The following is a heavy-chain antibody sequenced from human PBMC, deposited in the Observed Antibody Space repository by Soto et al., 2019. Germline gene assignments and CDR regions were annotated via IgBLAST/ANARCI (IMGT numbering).Heavy chain of an antibody. V-gene: IGHV4-34*01. CDR1: GGSFSGYY. CDR3: ATGFRIRRPNCSSTSCPTYYYSYMDV. CDR2: INHSGST. J-gene: IGHJ6*03. Sequence: PSETLSLTCAVYGGSFSGYYWSWIRQPPGKGLEWIGEINHSGSTNYNPSLKSRVTISVDTSKNQFSLKLSSVTAADTAVYYCATGFRIRRPNCSSTSCPTYYYSYMDVWGKGTTVTVSS. D-gene: IGHD2-2*01.